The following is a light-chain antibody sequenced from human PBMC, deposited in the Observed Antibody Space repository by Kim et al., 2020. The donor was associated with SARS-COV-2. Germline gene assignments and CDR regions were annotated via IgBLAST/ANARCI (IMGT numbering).Light chain of an antibody. Sequence: EIVMTQSPATLSVSPGERATLSCRASQSVSSNLDWYQQKPGQAPRLLIYGASTRDTGVPARFSGSGSGTEFTLTISSLQYEDFAVYYCQQSNNWHRTFGQGTKVDIK. CDR1: QSVSSN. J-gene: IGKJ1*01. CDR2: GAS. V-gene: IGKV3-15*01. CDR3: QQSNNWHRT.